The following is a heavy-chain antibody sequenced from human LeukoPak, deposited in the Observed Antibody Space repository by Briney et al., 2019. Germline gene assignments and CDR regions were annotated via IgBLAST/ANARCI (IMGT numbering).Heavy chain of an antibody. J-gene: IGHJ4*02. Sequence: ASVKVSCKASGYTFTSYYMHWVRQAPGQGLEWMGRINPSGGSTSYAQNFQGRVTMTRDTSKSTVYMGLSSLRSEGPAVYYCAREAVVVPAGMWFDYWGQGNLVTVSS. CDR1: GYTFTSYY. CDR2: INPSGGST. D-gene: IGHD2-2*01. V-gene: IGHV1-46*01. CDR3: AREAVVVPAGMWFDY.